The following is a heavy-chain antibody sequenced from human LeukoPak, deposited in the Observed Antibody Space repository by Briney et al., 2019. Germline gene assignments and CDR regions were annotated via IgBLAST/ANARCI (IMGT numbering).Heavy chain of an antibody. J-gene: IGHJ3*01. CDR1: GFTFSSYE. D-gene: IGHD5-24*01. Sequence: GGTLRLSCAASGFTFSSYEMNWVRLAPGKGLEWIGYININGDTIYYADSVNGRFAISRDNAKNSVFFQMSSLRAEDTAIYYCARLPTLESQMRHSSWDAFDLWAQGTMVTVSS. CDR3: ARLPTLESQMRHSSWDAFDL. V-gene: IGHV3-48*03. CDR2: ININGDTI.